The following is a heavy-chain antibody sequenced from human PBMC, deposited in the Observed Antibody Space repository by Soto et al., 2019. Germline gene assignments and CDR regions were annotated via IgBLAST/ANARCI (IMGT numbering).Heavy chain of an antibody. CDR2: ISGNGGYT. CDR3: AYDYYDASGPPPA. CDR1: GFTFISYA. Sequence: PGGSLRLSCAASGFTFISYAMSWVRQTPWKGLEWVSAISGNGGYTYYADSVKGRFTISRDNSRNTLYLQMNSLRNEDTAVYYCAYDYYDASGPPPAWGQGTLVTVSS. V-gene: IGHV3-23*01. D-gene: IGHD3-22*01. J-gene: IGHJ5*02.